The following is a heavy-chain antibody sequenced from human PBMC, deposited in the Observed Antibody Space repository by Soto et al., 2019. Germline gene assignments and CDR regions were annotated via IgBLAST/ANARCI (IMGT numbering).Heavy chain of an antibody. Sequence: SATRAVTCTVSDGSISSYCWSWIRQPPGKGLEWIGYIYYSGSTNYNPSLKSRVTISVDTSKNQFSLKLSSVTAADTAVYYCARDEVSILGVRRGMDVWGQGTTVTVSS. CDR2: IYYSGST. CDR1: DGSISSYC. CDR3: ARDEVSILGVRRGMDV. V-gene: IGHV4-59*01. D-gene: IGHD3-16*01. J-gene: IGHJ6*02.